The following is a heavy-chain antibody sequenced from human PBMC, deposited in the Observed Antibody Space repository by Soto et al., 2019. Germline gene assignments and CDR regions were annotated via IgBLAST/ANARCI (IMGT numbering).Heavy chain of an antibody. Sequence: QVQLVESGGGVVQPGRSLRLSCAASGFTFSTYGMHWVRQAPGKGLEWVAVISFDGSNKYYADSVKGRFTISRDNSKNTLYLQMNSLRAEDTAVYYCAKDREKYYSGSGSAYGMDVW. D-gene: IGHD3-10*01. CDR2: ISFDGSNK. CDR1: GFTFSTYG. CDR3: AKDREKYYSGSGSAYGMDV. V-gene: IGHV3-30*18. J-gene: IGHJ6*01.